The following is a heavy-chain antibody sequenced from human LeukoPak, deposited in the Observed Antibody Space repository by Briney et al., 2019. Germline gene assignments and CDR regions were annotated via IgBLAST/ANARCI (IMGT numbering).Heavy chain of an antibody. CDR1: GGSISSSSYY. Sequence: SETLSLTCTVSGGSISSSSYYWGWIRQPPGKGLEWIGSIYYSGSTYYNPSLKTRVTISVDTSKNQFSLKLSSVTAAETAVYYCASQLWWLRSFDYWGQGTLVTVSS. D-gene: IGHD5-12*01. CDR3: ASQLWWLRSFDY. V-gene: IGHV4-39*01. CDR2: IYYSGST. J-gene: IGHJ4*02.